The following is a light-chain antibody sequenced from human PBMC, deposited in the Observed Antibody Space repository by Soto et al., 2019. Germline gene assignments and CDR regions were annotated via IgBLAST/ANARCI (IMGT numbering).Light chain of an antibody. Sequence: NFMLTQPHSVSASPGETITISCTGSSGSIASNYVQWYQQRPGSAPTTVIYEDDQRPSGVPDRFSASIDSSSNSASLIIYGLKTEDEADYYCQSYDSSNHVVFGGGTKLTVL. V-gene: IGLV6-57*02. CDR1: SGSIASNY. CDR3: QSYDSSNHVV. J-gene: IGLJ2*01. CDR2: EDD.